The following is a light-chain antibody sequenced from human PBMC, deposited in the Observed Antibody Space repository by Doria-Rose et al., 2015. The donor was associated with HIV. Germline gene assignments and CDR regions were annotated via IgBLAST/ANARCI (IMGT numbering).Light chain of an antibody. J-gene: IGKJ1*01. CDR3: QQYYSYPPT. CDR2: AAS. Sequence: TQSPSSLSASTGDRVTITCRASQDISNYLAWYQQKPGKAPKLLIYAASTLQSGVSSRFSGSGSGTDFTLTISYLQSEDFATYYCQQYYSYPPTFGQGTKVEVK. V-gene: IGKV1-8*01. CDR1: QDISNY.